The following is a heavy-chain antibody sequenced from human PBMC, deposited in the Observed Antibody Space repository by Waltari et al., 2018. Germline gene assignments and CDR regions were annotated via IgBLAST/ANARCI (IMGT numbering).Heavy chain of an antibody. V-gene: IGHV3-21*01. CDR1: GLTFSSYN. D-gene: IGHD7-27*01. Sequence: EVQLVESGGGLVKPGGSLRLSCAASGLTFSSYNMNWVRQAPGKGLEWVSSISSSSSYTHYADSVKGRFTISRDNAKNSLYLQMNSLRAEDTAVYYCATGGWGFYFDYWGPGTLVTVSS. J-gene: IGHJ4*02. CDR3: ATGGWGFYFDY. CDR2: ISSSSSYT.